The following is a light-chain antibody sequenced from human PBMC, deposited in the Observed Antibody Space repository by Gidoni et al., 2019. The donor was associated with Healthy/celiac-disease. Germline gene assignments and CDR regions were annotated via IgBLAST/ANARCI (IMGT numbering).Light chain of an antibody. J-gene: IGLJ2*01. V-gene: IGLV3-1*01. Sequence: SYELPQPPSVSLSPGQTASITCSGDKLGDKYARWYQQKPGQSPVLVIYQDSKRPSGIPERFSGSNSGNTATLTISGTQAMDEADYYCQAWDSSTSVVFGGGTKLTVL. CDR2: QDS. CDR3: QAWDSSTSVV. CDR1: KLGDKY.